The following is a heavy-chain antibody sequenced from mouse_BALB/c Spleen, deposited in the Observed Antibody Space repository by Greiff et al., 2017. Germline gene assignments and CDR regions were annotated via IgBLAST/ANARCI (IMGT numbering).Heavy chain of an antibody. CDR1: GYSFTSYY. Sequence: QVQLKQSGPELVKPGASVKISCKASGYSFTSYYIHWVKQRPGQGLEWIGWIFPGSGNTKYNEKFKGKATLTADTSSSTAYMQLSSLTSEDSAVYFCARLDRYDDGNYFDYWGQGTTLTVSS. V-gene: IGHV1-66*01. J-gene: IGHJ2*01. CDR2: IFPGSGNT. D-gene: IGHD2-14*01. CDR3: ARLDRYDDGNYFDY.